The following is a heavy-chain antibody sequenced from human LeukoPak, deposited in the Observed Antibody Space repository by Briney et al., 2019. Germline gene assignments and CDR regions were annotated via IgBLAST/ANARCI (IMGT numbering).Heavy chain of an antibody. Sequence: PGGSLRLSCAASGFTFSSYAMHWVRQAPGKGLEWVAVISYDGSNKHYADSVKGRFTISRDNSKNTLYLQMNSLRAEDTAVYYCARDNGYYPADWFDPWGQGTLVTVSS. CDR1: GFTFSSYA. V-gene: IGHV3-30-3*01. D-gene: IGHD3-22*01. J-gene: IGHJ5*02. CDR3: ARDNGYYPADWFDP. CDR2: ISYDGSNK.